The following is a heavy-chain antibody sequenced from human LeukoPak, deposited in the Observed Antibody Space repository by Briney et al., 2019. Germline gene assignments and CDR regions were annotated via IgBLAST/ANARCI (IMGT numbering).Heavy chain of an antibody. J-gene: IGHJ4*02. D-gene: IGHD6-25*01. CDR2: TYYRSKWYN. V-gene: IGHV6-1*01. CDR1: GDSVSSSSSA. CDR3: ARERGRLVDY. Sequence: SQTLSLTCAISGDSVSSSSSAWNWVRQSPSRGLEWLGRTYYRSKWYNDYAESVKSRIAINPDTSKNQFSLHLNSVTPEDTAVYYCARERGRLVDYWGQGTLVTVSS.